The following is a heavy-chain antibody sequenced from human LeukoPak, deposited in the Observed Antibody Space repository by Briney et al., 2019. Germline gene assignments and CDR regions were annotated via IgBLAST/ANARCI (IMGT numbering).Heavy chain of an antibody. V-gene: IGHV1-2*02. CDR1: GHTVTAHY. D-gene: IGHD3-10*01. Sequence: ASMKVSCKASGHTVTAHYMHRGRQAPGQRLEWMGWIHPGTGDTKYAQKFQGRVTVTRDTSITTAYMELSSLRSDDTAVYYCASYASGYNWLKAWGQGTLVTVSS. J-gene: IGHJ5*02. CDR3: ASYASGYNWLKA. CDR2: IHPGTGDT.